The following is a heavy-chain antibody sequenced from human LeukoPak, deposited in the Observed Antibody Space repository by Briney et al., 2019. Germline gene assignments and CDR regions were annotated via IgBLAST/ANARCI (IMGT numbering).Heavy chain of an antibody. J-gene: IGHJ4*01. D-gene: IGHD5-12*01. CDR1: GYTFTSYG. V-gene: IGHV1-18*01. Sequence: VASVKVSCKASGYTFTSYGISWVRQAPGQGLEWMGWISAYNGNTNYAQKLQGRVTMTTDTSTTTAYMEPRSLRSDDTAAYYCARDAPVATILLFDYWGQGTLVTVSS. CDR3: ARDAPVATILLFDY. CDR2: ISAYNGNT.